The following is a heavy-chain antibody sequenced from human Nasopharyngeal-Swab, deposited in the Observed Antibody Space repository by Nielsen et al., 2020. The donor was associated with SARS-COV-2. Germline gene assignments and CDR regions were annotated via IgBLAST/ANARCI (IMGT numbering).Heavy chain of an antibody. CDR2: IYSGGSR. D-gene: IGHD2-21*02. Sequence: VRQAAGKVLEWVSVIYSGGSRHYADSVKGRFTISRDNSKNALYLQMNSLRAEDTAVYYCARSRLPGVFSVTASWYFDLWGRGTLVTVSS. V-gene: IGHV3-53*01. CDR3: ARSRLPGVFSVTASWYFDL. J-gene: IGHJ2*01.